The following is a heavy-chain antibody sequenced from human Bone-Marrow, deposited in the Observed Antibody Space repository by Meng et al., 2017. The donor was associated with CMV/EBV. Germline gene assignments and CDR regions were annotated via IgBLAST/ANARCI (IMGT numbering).Heavy chain of an antibody. D-gene: IGHD1-14*01. Sequence: ASVKVSCKASGYTFTGYYMHWVRQAPGQGLEWMGWINPNSGGTNYAQKFEGRVTMTRDTSISTTYMELSRLRSDDTAVYYCARVFRGYYGMDVWGQGTTVTVSS. CDR3: ARVFRGYYGMDV. CDR1: GYTFTGYY. V-gene: IGHV1-2*02. J-gene: IGHJ6*02. CDR2: INPNSGGT.